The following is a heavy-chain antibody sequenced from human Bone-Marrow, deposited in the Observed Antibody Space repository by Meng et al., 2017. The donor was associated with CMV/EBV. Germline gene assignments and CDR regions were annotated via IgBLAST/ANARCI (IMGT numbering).Heavy chain of an antibody. D-gene: IGHD3-3*01. CDR1: GFTFSDYY. CDR3: AFSNYDFWSGYLPFDY. Sequence: GESLKISCAASGFTFSDYYMSWIRQAPGKGLEWVSYISSSGSTIYYADSVKGRFTISRDNAKNSLYLQMNSLRAEDTAVYYCAFSNYDFWSGYLPFDYWGQGTLVTVSS. V-gene: IGHV3-11*04. J-gene: IGHJ4*02. CDR2: ISSSGSTI.